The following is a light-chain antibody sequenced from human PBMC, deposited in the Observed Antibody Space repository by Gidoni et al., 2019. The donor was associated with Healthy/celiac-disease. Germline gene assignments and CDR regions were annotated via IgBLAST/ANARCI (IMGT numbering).Light chain of an antibody. CDR3: QAWDSSTAEVV. V-gene: IGLV3-1*01. CDR2: QDS. Sequence: SYELTQPTSVSVSPGQTASIPCSGDKLGDKYACWYQQKPGQSPVLVIYQDSKRPSGIPERFSGSNSGNTATLTISGTQAMDEADYYCQAWDSSTAEVVFGGGTKLTVL. CDR1: KLGDKY. J-gene: IGLJ2*01.